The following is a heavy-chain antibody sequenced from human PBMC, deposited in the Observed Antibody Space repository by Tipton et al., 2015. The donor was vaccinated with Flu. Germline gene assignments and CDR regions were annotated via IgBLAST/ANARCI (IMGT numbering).Heavy chain of an antibody. CDR2: INYDGSTI. V-gene: IGHV3-7*01. CDR1: GFIFTDYW. CDR3: VSAPSVTTLLFDS. Sequence: SLRLSCAASGFIFTDYWMAWVRQAPGKGLEWVANINYDGSTIYYLDSVKGRFTISRDNAKNTLYLQMNSLRAEDTALYYCVSAPSVTTLLFDSWGQGTLVTVSS. J-gene: IGHJ4*02. D-gene: IGHD4-17*01.